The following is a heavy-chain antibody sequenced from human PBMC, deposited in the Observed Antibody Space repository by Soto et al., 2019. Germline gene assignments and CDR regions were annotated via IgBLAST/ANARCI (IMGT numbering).Heavy chain of an antibody. CDR3: ARDRSSGWYSY. Sequence: ASVKVSCKVSGYTLTELSMHWVRQAPGQGLEWMGIINPSGGSTSYAQKFQGRVTMTRDTSTSTVYMELSSLRSEDTAVYYCARDRSSGWYSYWGQGTLVTVSS. J-gene: IGHJ4*02. V-gene: IGHV1-46*03. D-gene: IGHD6-19*01. CDR2: INPSGGST. CDR1: GYTLTELS.